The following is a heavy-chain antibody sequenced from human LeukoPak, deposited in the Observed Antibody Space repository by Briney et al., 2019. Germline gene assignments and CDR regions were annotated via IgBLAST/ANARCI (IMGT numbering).Heavy chain of an antibody. CDR1: GGSITSPENY. V-gene: IGHV4-39*02. D-gene: IGHD3-10*02. CDR2: IYYSGDT. CDR3: ASIFYYSVPF. J-gene: IGHJ4*02. Sequence: KPSETLSLTCTVSGGSITSPENYWGWVRQPPGKGLEWIGNIYYSGDTYYNSSLRSRVTLSVDTSQNHFSLRLTSMTAADTAVYYCASIFYYSVPFWGQGALIIVSS.